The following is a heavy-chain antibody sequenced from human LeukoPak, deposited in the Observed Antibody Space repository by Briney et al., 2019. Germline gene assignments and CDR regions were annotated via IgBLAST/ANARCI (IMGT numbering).Heavy chain of an antibody. V-gene: IGHV4-30-2*01. CDR1: GGSISSGGYY. CDR2: IYHSGST. CDR3: ARELVGTVPDHFDY. Sequence: PSETLSLTCTVSGGSISSGGYYWSWIRQPPGKGLEWIGYIYHSGSTYYNPSLKSRVTISVDRSKNQFSLKLSSVTAADTAVYYCARELVGTVPDHFDYWGQGTLVTVSS. J-gene: IGHJ4*02. D-gene: IGHD1-1*01.